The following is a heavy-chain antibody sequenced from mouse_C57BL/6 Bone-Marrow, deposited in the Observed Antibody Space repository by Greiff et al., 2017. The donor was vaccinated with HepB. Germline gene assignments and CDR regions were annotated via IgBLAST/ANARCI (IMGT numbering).Heavy chain of an antibody. CDR3: ARDYYGSSYGAY. CDR2: INPNNGGT. D-gene: IGHD1-1*01. Sequence: EVQLQQSGPELVKPGASVKMSCKASGYTFTDYNMHWVKQSHGKSLEWIGYINPNNGGTSYNQKFKGKATLTVNKSSSTAYMELRSLTSEDSAVYYCARDYYGSSYGAYWGQGARGTVSA. CDR1: GYTFTDYN. J-gene: IGHJ3*01. V-gene: IGHV1-22*01.